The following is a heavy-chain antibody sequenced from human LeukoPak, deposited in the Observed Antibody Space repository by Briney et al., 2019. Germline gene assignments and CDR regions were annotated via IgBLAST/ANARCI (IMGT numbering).Heavy chain of an antibody. CDR3: AKDIMRFLEWLPPIDY. CDR1: GFTVSSNY. J-gene: IGHJ4*02. D-gene: IGHD3-3*01. CDR2: IYSGGST. Sequence: GGSLRLSCAASGFTVSSNYMSWVRQAPGKGLEWVSVIYSGGSTYYADSVKGRFTISRDNSKNTLYLQMNSLRAEDTAMYYCAKDIMRFLEWLPPIDYWGQGTLVTVSS. V-gene: IGHV3-66*01.